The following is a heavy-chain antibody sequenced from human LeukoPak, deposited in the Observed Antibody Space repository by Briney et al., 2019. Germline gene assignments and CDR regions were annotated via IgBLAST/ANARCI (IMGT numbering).Heavy chain of an antibody. CDR1: GFTFSSYA. J-gene: IGHJ6*02. CDR3: ARDPLLVEGLYYYYYGMDV. CDR2: ISSNGGST. V-gene: IGHV3-64D*06. Sequence: GGSLGLSCSASGFTFSSYAMHWVRQAPGKGLEYVSAISSNGGSTYYADSVKGRFTISRDNSKNTLYLQMSSLRAEDTAVYYCARDPLLVEGLYYYYYGMDVWGQGTTVTVSS. D-gene: IGHD2-2*01.